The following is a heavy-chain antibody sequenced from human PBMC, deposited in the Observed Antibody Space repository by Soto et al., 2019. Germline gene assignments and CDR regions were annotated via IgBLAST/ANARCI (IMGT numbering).Heavy chain of an antibody. CDR2: IYYSGST. CDR3: ARDGADFWSGYSDAFDI. V-gene: IGHV4-59*01. J-gene: IGHJ3*02. D-gene: IGHD3-3*01. CDR1: GGSISSYY. Sequence: QVQLQESGPGLVKPSETLSLTCTVSGGSISSYYWSWIRQPPGKGLEWIGYIYYSGSTNYNPSLKSRVTISVDTSKNQFSLKLSSVTAADTAVYYCARDGADFWSGYSDAFDIWGQGTMVTVSS.